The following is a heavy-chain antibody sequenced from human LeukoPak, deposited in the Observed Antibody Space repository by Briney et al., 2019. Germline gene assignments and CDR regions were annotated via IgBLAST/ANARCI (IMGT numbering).Heavy chain of an antibody. J-gene: IGHJ4*02. CDR1: GFTFYIYG. Sequence: GGSLRLSCAASGFTFYIYGMSWVRQAPGKGLEWVASVGGGDDIHYADSVKGRFTISRDNSKNTLYLQMNSLRAEDTAVYYCAKDSEVLRYFDWLGANFDYWGQGTLVTVSS. V-gene: IGHV3-23*01. D-gene: IGHD3-9*01. CDR2: VGGGDDI. CDR3: AKDSEVLRYFDWLGANFDY.